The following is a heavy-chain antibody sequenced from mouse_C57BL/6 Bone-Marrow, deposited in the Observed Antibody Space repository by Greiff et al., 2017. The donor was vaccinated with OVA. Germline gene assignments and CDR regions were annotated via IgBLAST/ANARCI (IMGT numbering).Heavy chain of an antibody. CDR3: ARCDYTWFAY. CDR1: GYTFTDYN. J-gene: IGHJ3*01. D-gene: IGHD2-4*01. Sequence: EVQLQQSGPELVKPGASVKIPCKASGYTFTDYNMDWVKQSHGKSLEWIGDINPNNGGTIYNQKFKGKATLTLDKSSSTADMVLRSLTSDDTAVYFCARCDYTWFAYWGQGTLVTVSA. V-gene: IGHV1-18*01. CDR2: INPNNGGT.